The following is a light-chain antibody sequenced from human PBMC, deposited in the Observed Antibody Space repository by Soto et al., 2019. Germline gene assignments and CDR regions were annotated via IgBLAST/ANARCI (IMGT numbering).Light chain of an antibody. V-gene: IGKV3-15*01. Sequence: EVVMTQPPATLSVSPGERATLSCRASQSVSSNLAWYQQKPGQAPRLLIYGASTRATGIPARFSGSGSGTEFTLTISSLHSEDFAVYYCQQYNNWPPITFGQGTRLEIK. J-gene: IGKJ5*01. CDR3: QQYNNWPPIT. CDR1: QSVSSN. CDR2: GAS.